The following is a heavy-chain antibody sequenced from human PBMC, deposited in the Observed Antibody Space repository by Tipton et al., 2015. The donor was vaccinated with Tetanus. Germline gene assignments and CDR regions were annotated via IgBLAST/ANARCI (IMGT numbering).Heavy chain of an antibody. Sequence: SLRLSCAASGFTFKSYTLNWVRQAPGKGLEWVACISGNSSTIYYTDSVKGRFTVSRDNAKNSVYLQMTSLRAEDTAVYYCATGVTHDYWGQGTLVTVSS. CDR1: GFTFKSYT. CDR3: ATGVTHDY. V-gene: IGHV3-21*01. J-gene: IGHJ4*01. CDR2: ISGNSSTI. D-gene: IGHD2-21*02.